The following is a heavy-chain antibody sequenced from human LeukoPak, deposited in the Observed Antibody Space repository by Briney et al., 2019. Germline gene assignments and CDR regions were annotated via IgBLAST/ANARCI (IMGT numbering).Heavy chain of an antibody. CDR1: GYTFTGYY. CDR2: INPNSGAT. Sequence: ASVKVSCKASGYTFTGYYMHWVRQAPGQGFEWMGWINPNSGATNYAQKFQGRVTMTRDTSISTAYMELSGLTSDDTALYYCVRDGYSGSYGYDYWGQGTPVTVSS. J-gene: IGHJ4*02. V-gene: IGHV1-2*02. CDR3: VRDGYSGSYGYDY. D-gene: IGHD5-18*01.